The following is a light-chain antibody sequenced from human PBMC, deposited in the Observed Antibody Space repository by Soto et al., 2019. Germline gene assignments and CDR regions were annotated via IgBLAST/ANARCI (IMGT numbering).Light chain of an antibody. V-gene: IGLV2-14*03. CDR3: SSYTSSGARKYV. CDR1: SSDVGGYNY. Sequence: QSVLTQPASVSGSPGQSITTSCTGASSDVGGYNYVSWYQQHPGKAPKVMIYDVTNRPSGVSSRFSGSKSGNTASLTISGLQAEDEADYYCSSYTSSGARKYVFGTGTKVTVL. J-gene: IGLJ1*01. CDR2: DVT.